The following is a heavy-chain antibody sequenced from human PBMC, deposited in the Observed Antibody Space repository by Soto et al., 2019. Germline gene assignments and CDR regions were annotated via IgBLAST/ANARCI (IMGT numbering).Heavy chain of an antibody. CDR3: ARKGSRIAAAAYYFDY. D-gene: IGHD6-13*01. Sequence: QVQLQQWGAGLLKPSETLSLTCAVYGGSFSGYYWSWIRQPPGKGLEWIGEINHSGSTNYNPSLKSRVTITVDTSKKQFALKLSSVTAADTAVYYCARKGSRIAAAAYYFDYWGQGTLVTVSS. V-gene: IGHV4-34*01. CDR1: GGSFSGYY. J-gene: IGHJ4*02. CDR2: INHSGST.